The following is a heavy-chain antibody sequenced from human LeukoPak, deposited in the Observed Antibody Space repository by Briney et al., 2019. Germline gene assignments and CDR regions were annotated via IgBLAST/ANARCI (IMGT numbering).Heavy chain of an antibody. D-gene: IGHD5-24*01. J-gene: IGHJ3*02. CDR2: ISWNSGSI. Sequence: GGSLRLSCAASGFTFDDYAMHWVRQAPGKGLEWVSGISWNSGSIGYADSVRGRFTISRDNSKNSFYLQMNSLRAEDTAVYYCARGMATIFRGAFDIWGQGTMVTVSS. CDR3: ARGMATIFRGAFDI. CDR1: GFTFDDYA. V-gene: IGHV3-9*01.